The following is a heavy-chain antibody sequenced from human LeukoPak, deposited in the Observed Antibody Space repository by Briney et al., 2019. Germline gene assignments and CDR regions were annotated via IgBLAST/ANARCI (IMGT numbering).Heavy chain of an antibody. CDR3: ARDSSYDILTGYTHYNWFDP. D-gene: IGHD3-9*01. CDR2: IIPIFCTA. Sequence: ASVKVSCKASGGTFSSYAISWVRQAPGQGLEWMGGIIPIFCTANYAQKFQGRVTITTDESTSTAYMELSSLRSEDTAVYYCARDSSYDILTGYTHYNWFDPWGQGTLVTVSS. V-gene: IGHV1-69*05. J-gene: IGHJ5*02. CDR1: GGTFSSYA.